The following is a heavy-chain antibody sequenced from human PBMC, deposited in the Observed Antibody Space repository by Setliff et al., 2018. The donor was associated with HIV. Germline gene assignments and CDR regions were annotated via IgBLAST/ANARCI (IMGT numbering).Heavy chain of an antibody. Sequence: ASVKVSCKASGYTFTSYGISWVRQAPGQGLEWMGRISPNSGGTNYAQKLQGRVTMTTDTSTSTAYMELRSLRSDDTAVYYCAAIAAAALRGTFDIWGQGTMVTVSS. V-gene: IGHV1-18*01. D-gene: IGHD6-13*01. CDR2: ISPNSGGT. CDR1: GYTFTSYG. J-gene: IGHJ3*02. CDR3: AAIAAAALRGTFDI.